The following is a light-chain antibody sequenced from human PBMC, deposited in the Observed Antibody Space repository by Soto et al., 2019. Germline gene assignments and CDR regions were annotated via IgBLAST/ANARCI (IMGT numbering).Light chain of an antibody. Sequence: EIVLTQSPATLSLSPGERATLSCRASQSISSSLAWYQQKPGQAPRLLIYDASTRATGFPARFSGSGSGTNFTLPIGSLEPEDFAVYYCQQRSEWPRTFGQGTKV. CDR2: DAS. V-gene: IGKV3-11*01. J-gene: IGKJ1*01. CDR3: QQRSEWPRT. CDR1: QSISSS.